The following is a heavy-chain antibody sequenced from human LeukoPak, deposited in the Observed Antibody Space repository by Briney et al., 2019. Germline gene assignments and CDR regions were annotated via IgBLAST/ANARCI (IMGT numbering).Heavy chain of an antibody. CDR2: IKQDGSEK. J-gene: IGHJ4*02. CDR3: TTVAIVATIN. V-gene: IGHV3-7*01. Sequence: GGSLRLSCAASGFTFSSYWMSWVRQAPGKGLEWVAHIKQDGSEKYYVDSVKGRFTISRDNAKNSLYLQMNSLRAEDTAVYYCTTVAIVATINWGQGTLVTVSS. CDR1: GFTFSSYW. D-gene: IGHD5-12*01.